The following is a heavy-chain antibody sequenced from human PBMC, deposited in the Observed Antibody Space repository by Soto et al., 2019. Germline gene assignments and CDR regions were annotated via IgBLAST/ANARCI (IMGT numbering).Heavy chain of an antibody. D-gene: IGHD2-2*01. J-gene: IGHJ6*03. CDR3: AKQRKVPAATRPYYYYYMDV. Sequence: PGGSLRLSCAASGFTFSSYAMSWVRQAPGKGLEWVSAISGSGGSTYYADSVKGRFTISRDNSKNTLYLQMNSLRAEDTAVYYCAKQRKVPAATRPYYYYYMDVWGQGTTVTVSS. CDR1: GFTFSSYA. CDR2: ISGSGGST. V-gene: IGHV3-23*01.